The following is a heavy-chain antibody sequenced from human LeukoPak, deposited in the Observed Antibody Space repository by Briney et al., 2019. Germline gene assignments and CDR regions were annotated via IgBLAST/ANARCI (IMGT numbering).Heavy chain of an antibody. J-gene: IGHJ4*02. D-gene: IGHD3-22*01. CDR3: ARDPTYYYDSSGYFWSYYFDN. V-gene: IGHV3-33*01. Sequence: PGGSLRLSCAASGFTFSSYGMHWVRQAPGKGLEWVAVIWYDGSNKYYADSVKGRFTISRDNSKNTLYLQMNSLRAEDTAVYYCARDPTYYYDSSGYFWSYYFDNWGQGTLVTVSS. CDR1: GFTFSSYG. CDR2: IWYDGSNK.